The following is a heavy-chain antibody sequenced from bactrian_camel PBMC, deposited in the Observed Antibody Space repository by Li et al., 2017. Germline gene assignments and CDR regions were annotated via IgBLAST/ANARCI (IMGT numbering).Heavy chain of an antibody. CDR2: ISGGGSA. CDR3: ASGLACSGAGCYTAYF. CDR1: GFTFRSYA. D-gene: IGHD2*01. J-gene: IGHJ4*01. V-gene: IGHV3S31*01. Sequence: VQLVESGGALVQPGGSLTLSCAASGFTFRSYAMTWVRQAPGKGLEWVGGISGGGSAYYADSVKGRFTISRDNAKNTLYLQLNSLKTEDTAMYYCASGLACSGAGCYTAYFWGQGTQVTVS.